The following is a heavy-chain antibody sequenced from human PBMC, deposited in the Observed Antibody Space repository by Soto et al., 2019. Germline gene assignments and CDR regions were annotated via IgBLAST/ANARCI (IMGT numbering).Heavy chain of an antibody. J-gene: IGHJ6*02. V-gene: IGHV1-18*04. CDR2: ISAYNGNT. CDR3: AKSVIAAGQSHLYYYYYGMDV. CDR1: GYTFTSYG. D-gene: IGHD6-13*01. Sequence: ASVKVSCKASGYTFTSYGISWVRQAPGQGLEWMGWISAYNGNTNYAQKLQGRVTMTTDTSTSTAYMELRSLRSDDTAVYYCAKSVIAAGQSHLYYYYYGMDVWGQGTTVTVSS.